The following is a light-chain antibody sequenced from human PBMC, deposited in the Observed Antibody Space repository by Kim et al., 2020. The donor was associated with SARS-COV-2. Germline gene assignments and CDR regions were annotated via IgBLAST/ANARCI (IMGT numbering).Light chain of an antibody. CDR1: QDIRND. CDR3: LQHNTYPIT. Sequence: ASVGARVTIPCRASQDIRNDLGWYQQNPGRAPKRLIYGASSLQSGVPSRFSGSGSGTEFTLTISSVQPEDFATYFCLQHNTYPITFGQGTRLEIK. J-gene: IGKJ5*01. CDR2: GAS. V-gene: IGKV1-17*01.